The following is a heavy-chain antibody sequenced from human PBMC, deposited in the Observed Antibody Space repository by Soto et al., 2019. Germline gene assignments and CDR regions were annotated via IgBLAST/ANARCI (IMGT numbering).Heavy chain of an antibody. D-gene: IGHD2-21*01. CDR3: AKDQVAMATISLDY. V-gene: IGHV3-30*18. CDR1: GFTFSSYG. J-gene: IGHJ4*02. CDR2: ISYDGSNK. Sequence: GGSLRLSCAASGFTFSSYGMHWVRQAPGKGLEWVVVISYDGSNKYYADSVKGRFTISRDNSKNTLYLQMNSLRAEDTAVYYCAKDQVAMATISLDYWGQGTLVTVSS.